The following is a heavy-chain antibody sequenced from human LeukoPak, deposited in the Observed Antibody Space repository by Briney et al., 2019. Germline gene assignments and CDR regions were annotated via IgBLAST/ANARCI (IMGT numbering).Heavy chain of an antibody. J-gene: IGHJ4*02. CDR1: AGSISVGSYY. Sequence: PSETLSLTCTVSAGSISVGSYYWGWIRQPPGKGLEWLGSIYYTGTTFYNPSLKSRVTISVDTSKNQFSLKLSSVTAADTAVYYCARDYYGSGSPYGYWGQGTLVTVSS. D-gene: IGHD3-10*01. V-gene: IGHV4-39*07. CDR2: IYYTGTT. CDR3: ARDYYGSGSPYGY.